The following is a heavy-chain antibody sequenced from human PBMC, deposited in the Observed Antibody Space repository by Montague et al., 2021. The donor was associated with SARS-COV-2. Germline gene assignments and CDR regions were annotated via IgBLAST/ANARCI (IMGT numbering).Heavy chain of an antibody. CDR2: IRTTGHT. D-gene: IGHD1-26*01. V-gene: IGHV4-61*02. Sequence: TLSLTCTVSGASISTGIYDWSWLRQPAGKGLEWFGRIRTTGHTDYXXXLESRVFMSVDTSTNQFSLSLTSVTAADTAVYFCARFGSGTLEFDLWGQGTLVTVSS. J-gene: IGHJ4*02. CDR3: ARFGSGTLEFDL. CDR1: GASISTGIYD.